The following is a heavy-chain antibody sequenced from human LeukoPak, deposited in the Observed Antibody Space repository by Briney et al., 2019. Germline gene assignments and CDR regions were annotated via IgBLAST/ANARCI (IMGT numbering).Heavy chain of an antibody. Sequence: GGSLRLSCAASGFTVSSNYMSWVRQAPGKGLEWVSVIYSGGSTYYADSVKGRFTISRDNSKNTLYLQLNSLRAEDTAVYYCAKAPRIVGARRGFDYWGQGTLVTVSS. CDR1: GFTVSSNY. J-gene: IGHJ4*02. CDR3: AKAPRIVGARRGFDY. D-gene: IGHD1-26*01. V-gene: IGHV3-53*05. CDR2: IYSGGST.